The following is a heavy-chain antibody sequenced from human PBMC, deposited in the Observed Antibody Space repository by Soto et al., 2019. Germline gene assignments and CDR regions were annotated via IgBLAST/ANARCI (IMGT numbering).Heavy chain of an antibody. J-gene: IGHJ4*02. CDR3: ARRGSGSYYDY. Sequence: EVQLLESGGGLVQPGGSLRLSCAASGFTFSSYAMRWGRQAPGKGLEWGSAISGSGGSTYYADSVKGRFTISRDNSKNTLYLQMNSLRAEDTAVYYCARRGSGSYYDYWGQGTLVTVSS. CDR2: ISGSGGST. CDR1: GFTFSSYA. D-gene: IGHD1-26*01. V-gene: IGHV3-23*01.